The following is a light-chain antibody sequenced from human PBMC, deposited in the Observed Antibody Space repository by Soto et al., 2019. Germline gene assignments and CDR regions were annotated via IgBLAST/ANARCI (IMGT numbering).Light chain of an antibody. CDR2: GAS. Sequence: EIVMTQSPATLSVSPGERATLSCRASQSVSSNLAWYQQKPGQAPRLLIYGASTRATCIPARFSGSGSGTEFTLNIRSLQSEDFAVYYCQQYNNWPPWTFGQGTKVEIK. J-gene: IGKJ1*01. CDR3: QQYNNWPPWT. V-gene: IGKV3-15*01. CDR1: QSVSSN.